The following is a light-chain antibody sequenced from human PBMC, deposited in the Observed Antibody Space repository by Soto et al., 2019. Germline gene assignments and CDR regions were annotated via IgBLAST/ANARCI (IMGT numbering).Light chain of an antibody. CDR1: QSVSTK. CDR3: QQYNDWPPKYS. V-gene: IGKV3-15*01. J-gene: IGKJ2*03. CDR2: GAS. Sequence: EIVMTQSPATLSVSPGERATLFCRASQSVSTKLAWYQQKPGQAPRLLIYGASARATGIPVRFSGGGSGTEFTHTISSLRSEDSAVYYCQQYNDWPPKYSFGQGTKLEIK.